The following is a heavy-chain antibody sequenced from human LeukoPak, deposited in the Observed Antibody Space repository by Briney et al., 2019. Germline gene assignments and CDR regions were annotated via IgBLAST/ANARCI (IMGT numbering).Heavy chain of an antibody. J-gene: IGHJ6*03. CDR1: GYTFTGYY. Sequence: ASVKVSCKASGYTFTGYYMHWVRQAPGQGLEWMGWINPNSGGTNYAQKFQGRVTMTRDTSISTAYMELSRLRSDDTAVYYCARGYCSSTSCYTWSYFYYYYMDVWGKGTTVTVSS. CDR3: ARGYCSSTSCYTWSYFYYYYMDV. D-gene: IGHD2-2*02. CDR2: INPNSGGT. V-gene: IGHV1-2*02.